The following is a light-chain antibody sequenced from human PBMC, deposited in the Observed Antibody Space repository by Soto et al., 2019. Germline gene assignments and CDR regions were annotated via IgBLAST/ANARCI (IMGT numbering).Light chain of an antibody. J-gene: IGKJ3*01. CDR1: QDISNY. CDR2: DAS. V-gene: IGKV1-33*01. Sequence: DIPMTQSPSSLSASVGDRVTITCQASQDISNYLNWYQQKPGKAPKLLIYDASNLETGVPSRFSLSGAGTDFTFTISSLQPEDIATYYCQQYDNLPPRHTFGPGTKVDIK. CDR3: QQYDNLPPRHT.